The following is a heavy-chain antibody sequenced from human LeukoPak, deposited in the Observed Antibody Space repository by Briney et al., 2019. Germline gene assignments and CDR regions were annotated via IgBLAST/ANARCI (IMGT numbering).Heavy chain of an antibody. Sequence: SETLSLTCTVSGGSISSYYWSWIRQPPGKGLEWIGYIYYSGSTNYNPSLKSRVTISVKTSKNQFSLKLSSVTAADTAVYYCARDRRYSYGHYYYYYMDVWGKGTTVTISS. V-gene: IGHV4-59*01. CDR3: ARDRRYSYGHYYYYYMDV. CDR2: IYYSGST. CDR1: GGSISSYY. D-gene: IGHD5-18*01. J-gene: IGHJ6*03.